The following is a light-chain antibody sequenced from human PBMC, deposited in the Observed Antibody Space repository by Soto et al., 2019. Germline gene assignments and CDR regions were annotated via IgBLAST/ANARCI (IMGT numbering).Light chain of an antibody. Sequence: EIVLTQSPGTLSLSPGERATLSCRASQSVSSSYLAWYRQNPGQAPRLLMYGTSNRAGGIPDRFSGSGSGTDFTLTISRLEPEDFAVYYCQQYGSSPPYTFGQGTKLEV. CDR3: QQYGSSPPYT. J-gene: IGKJ2*01. CDR1: QSVSSSY. CDR2: GTS. V-gene: IGKV3-20*01.